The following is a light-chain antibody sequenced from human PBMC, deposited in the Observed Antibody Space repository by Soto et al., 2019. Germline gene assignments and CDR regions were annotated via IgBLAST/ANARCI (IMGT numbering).Light chain of an antibody. V-gene: IGKV1-9*01. J-gene: IGKJ1*01. CDR2: GAS. Sequence: IQLTKSPSSLSASVGDRVTITCRASPAIASFLAWYQQKPGTAPKLLIYGASTLQSGVPSRFSGSRSGTDYTLTIGSLQPEDFATYYCQQLNGSPWTFGQGTKVEV. CDR1: PAIASF. CDR3: QQLNGSPWT.